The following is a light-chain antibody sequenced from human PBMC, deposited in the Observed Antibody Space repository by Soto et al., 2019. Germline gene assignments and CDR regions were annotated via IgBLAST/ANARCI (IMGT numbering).Light chain of an antibody. CDR2: GVS. J-gene: IGKJ3*01. CDR1: QSISSSY. CDR3: QQYGRSPFN. Sequence: EIVLTQSPGTLSLSPGERATLSRRASQSISSSYLAWYQQKPGQAPRLLIYGVSSRATGIPDRFSGSGSGTDFTLTISRLEPEDFAVYYCQQYGRSPFNFGPGTKVDIK. V-gene: IGKV3-20*01.